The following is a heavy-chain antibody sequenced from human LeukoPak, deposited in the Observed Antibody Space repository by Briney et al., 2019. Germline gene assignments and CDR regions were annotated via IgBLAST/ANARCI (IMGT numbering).Heavy chain of an antibody. CDR2: ISSSSSYI. Sequence: GGSLRLSCAASGFTFSSYSMNWVRQAPGKGLEWVSSISSSSSYIYYADSVKGRFTISRDNAKNSLYLQMNSLRAEDTAVYYCASGSNSYGYGTDALDIWGQGTMVTVSS. V-gene: IGHV3-21*01. J-gene: IGHJ3*02. CDR3: ASGSNSYGYGTDALDI. CDR1: GFTFSSYS. D-gene: IGHD5-18*01.